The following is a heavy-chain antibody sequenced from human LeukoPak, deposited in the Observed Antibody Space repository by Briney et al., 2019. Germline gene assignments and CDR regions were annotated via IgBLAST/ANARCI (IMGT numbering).Heavy chain of an antibody. V-gene: IGHV3-23*01. CDR2: IADAGT. CDR3: ARNLGPFDV. CDR1: GFPFNDCP. Sequence: GGSLRLSCAASGFPFNDCPMTWARQAPGKGLEWVSTIADAGTYYADSVKGRFIISRDNSKNMLYLQLNSLRADDTAMYYCARNLGPFDVRGHGTMVTVSS. D-gene: IGHD3-16*01. J-gene: IGHJ3*01.